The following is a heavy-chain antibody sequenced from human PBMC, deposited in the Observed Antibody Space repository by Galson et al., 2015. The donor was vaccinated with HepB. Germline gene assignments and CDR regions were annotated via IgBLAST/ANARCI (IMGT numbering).Heavy chain of an antibody. Sequence: SLRLSCAGSGFTFNTYAIHWVRQPPGKGLEWVAVISYDGRDKHHADSVKGRFTISRDNSKNTLYLQMNSLRAEDTAIYYCARGGVGSGSYYFYWGQGTLVTVSS. J-gene: IGHJ4*02. CDR2: ISYDGRDK. CDR3: ARGGVGSGSYYFY. D-gene: IGHD3-10*01. CDR1: GFTFNTYA. V-gene: IGHV3-30*04.